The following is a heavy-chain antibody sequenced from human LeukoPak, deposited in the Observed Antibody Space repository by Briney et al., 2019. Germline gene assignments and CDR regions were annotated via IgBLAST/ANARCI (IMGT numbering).Heavy chain of an antibody. CDR2: ISYDGSNK. CDR3: AKDYGDQSYYYYGMDV. Sequence: GGSLRLPCAASGFTFSSYGMHWVRQAPGKGLEWVAVISYDGSNKYYADSVKGRFTISRDNSKNTLYLQMNSLRAEDTAVYYCAKDYGDQSYYYYGMDVWGQGTTVTVSS. D-gene: IGHD4-17*01. J-gene: IGHJ6*02. V-gene: IGHV3-30*18. CDR1: GFTFSSYG.